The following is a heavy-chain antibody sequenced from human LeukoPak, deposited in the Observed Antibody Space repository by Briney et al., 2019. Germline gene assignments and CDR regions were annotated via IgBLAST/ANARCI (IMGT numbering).Heavy chain of an antibody. CDR3: ARVGFDWLFWNFDY. V-gene: IGHV1-18*01. Sequence: ASVKVSCKASGYTFTSSGISWVREAPGQGLEWLGWISAYNGNTNYVQKLQGRVTMTTDTSTSTAYMELRSLRSDDTAVYYCARVGFDWLFWNFDYWGQGTLVTVSS. CDR2: ISAYNGNT. D-gene: IGHD3-9*01. CDR1: GYTFTSSG. J-gene: IGHJ4*02.